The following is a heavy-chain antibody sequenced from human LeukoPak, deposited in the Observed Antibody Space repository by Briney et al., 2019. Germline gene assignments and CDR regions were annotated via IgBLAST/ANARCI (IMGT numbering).Heavy chain of an antibody. CDR3: AGGYYWDR. V-gene: IGHV3-7*01. Sequence: GGSLRLSCAASGFTFSAHWMSWVRQAPGKGLEWVANINQGGTEEQYVDSVKGRFTISRDNVKSSLYLQMNRLRAEDTAVYYCAGGYYWDRWGQGTLVTVS. CDR2: INQGGTEE. J-gene: IGHJ5*02. CDR1: GFTFSAHW. D-gene: IGHD3-22*01.